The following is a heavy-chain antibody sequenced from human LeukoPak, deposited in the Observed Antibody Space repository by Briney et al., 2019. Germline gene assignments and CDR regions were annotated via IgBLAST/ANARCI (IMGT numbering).Heavy chain of an antibody. D-gene: IGHD2-15*01. CDR2: IYYSGST. CDR3: ASGGSCSALCLGNY. Sequence: SETLSLTCTVSGGSISSSNYYWGWIRQPPGKGLEWIGSIYYSGSTYYNTSLKSRVTISVDTSKNHFYLKLSSVTAADTAVYYCASGGSCSALCLGNYWGQGTLVTVSS. V-gene: IGHV4-39*02. J-gene: IGHJ4*02. CDR1: GGSISSSNYY.